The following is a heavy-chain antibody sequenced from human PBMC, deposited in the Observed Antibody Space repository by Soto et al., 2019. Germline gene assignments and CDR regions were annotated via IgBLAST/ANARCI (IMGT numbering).Heavy chain of an antibody. CDR2: MNPNSGNT. V-gene: IGHV1-8*01. J-gene: IGHJ4*02. CDR3: ARDEGGYCSSTSCYIFDY. CDR1: GYTFTSYD. Sequence: QVQLVQSGAEVKKPGASVKVSCKASGYTFTSYDINWVRQATGQGLEWMGWMNPNSGNTGYAQKFQGRVTMTRNTSISTAYMELSSLRSEDTAVYYCARDEGGYCSSTSCYIFDYWGQGTLVTVSS. D-gene: IGHD2-2*02.